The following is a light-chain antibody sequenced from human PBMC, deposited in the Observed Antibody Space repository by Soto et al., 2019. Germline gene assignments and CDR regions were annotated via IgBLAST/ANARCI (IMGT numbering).Light chain of an antibody. CDR3: QQYYGTLYT. V-gene: IGKV4-1*01. J-gene: IGKJ2*01. CDR1: QSVFYSSNNKNY. CDR2: WAS. Sequence: DIVMTQSPDSLAVSLGERATINCKSSQSVFYSSNNKNYLAWYQQKPGQPPKLLIYWASTRESGVPDRFSGSGSGTDFTLTISSLQAEDVAVYYCQQYYGTLYTFGQGTKLEIK.